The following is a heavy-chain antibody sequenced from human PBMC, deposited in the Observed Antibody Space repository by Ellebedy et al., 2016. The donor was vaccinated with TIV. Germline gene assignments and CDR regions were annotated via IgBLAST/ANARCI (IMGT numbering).Heavy chain of an antibody. D-gene: IGHD6-19*01. Sequence: GESLKISCAASGFTFSTYWMGWVRQAAGKGLEWVANIKEDGSDTYYVDSVKGRFTISRDSAENSLYLQMNSMRAEDTAVYYCARGRYTSGWYPDYFDYWGQGTLVTVSS. CDR2: IKEDGSDT. V-gene: IGHV3-7*03. CDR3: ARGRYTSGWYPDYFDY. CDR1: GFTFSTYW. J-gene: IGHJ4*02.